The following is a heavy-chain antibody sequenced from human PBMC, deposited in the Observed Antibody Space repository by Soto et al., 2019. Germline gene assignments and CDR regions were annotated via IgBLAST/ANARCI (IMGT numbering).Heavy chain of an antibody. CDR2: INPNSGDT. Sequence: ASVKVSCKASGYTFTGYYMHWVRQAPGQGLEWMGWINPNSGDTNYAQKFQGRVTMSGDTSITTAYMELSRLRYDDTAVYYCARGWNIVAAVTNNWFDPWGQGTRVTVSS. J-gene: IGHJ5*02. V-gene: IGHV1-2*02. CDR1: GYTFTGYY. CDR3: ARGWNIVAAVTNNWFDP. D-gene: IGHD1-26*01.